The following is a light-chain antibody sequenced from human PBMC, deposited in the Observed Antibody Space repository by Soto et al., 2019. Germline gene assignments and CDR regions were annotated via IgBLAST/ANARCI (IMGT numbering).Light chain of an antibody. CDR1: SSDIGAYNF. CDR2: DVN. V-gene: IGLV2-14*03. Sequence: QSVLTQPASVSGSPGQSITISCTGTSSDIGAYNFVSWYQQHPGKAPKLMLYDVNIRPSGVSNRFSGSKSGNTASLTISELQAEDEADYYCTSWTTSTTMIFGGGTKLTVL. J-gene: IGLJ2*01. CDR3: TSWTTSTTMI.